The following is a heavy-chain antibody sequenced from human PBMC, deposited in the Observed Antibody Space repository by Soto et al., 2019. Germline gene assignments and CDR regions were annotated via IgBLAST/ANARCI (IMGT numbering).Heavy chain of an antibody. Sequence: PGGSLRLSCTVSGFSFFSYAMSWVRQAPGKGLEWVSTISGSGGHTYYADSVKGRFVVSRDNDKNTVYLHMSSLTGEDTAVYFCAKIEMGWFAHWGQGTQVTV. CDR3: AKIEMGWFAH. CDR2: ISGSGGHT. D-gene: IGHD2-8*01. V-gene: IGHV3-23*01. CDR1: GFSFFSYA. J-gene: IGHJ5*02.